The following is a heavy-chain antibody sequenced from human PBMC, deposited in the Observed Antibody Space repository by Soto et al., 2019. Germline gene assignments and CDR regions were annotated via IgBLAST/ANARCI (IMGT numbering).Heavy chain of an antibody. J-gene: IGHJ4*02. CDR1: GFTFSSYW. CDR3: AKQFDY. CDR2: INSDGSNT. Sequence: EVQLVESGGGLVQPGGSLRLSCAASGFTFSSYWMHWVRQAPGKGLVWVSCINSDGSNTGYADSVKGRFTISRDNAKNTLYLQMNGLRAEDTAVYYCAKQFDYWGQGTLVTVSS. V-gene: IGHV3-74*01.